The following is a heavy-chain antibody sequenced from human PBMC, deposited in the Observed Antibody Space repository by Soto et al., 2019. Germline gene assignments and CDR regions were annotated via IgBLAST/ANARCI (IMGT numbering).Heavy chain of an antibody. CDR1: GGTFSSYA. Sequence: QVQLVQSGAEVKKPGSSVKVSCKASGGTFSSYAISWVRQAPGQGLEWMGGIIPIFGTANYAQKVQGRVTTTADKSTSTAYMKLSSLRSEATAVYYCASAILRLTEWELTSLNPFDYWGQGTLVTVSS. CDR2: IIPIFGTA. CDR3: ASAILRLTEWELTSLNPFDY. J-gene: IGHJ4*02. V-gene: IGHV1-69*14. D-gene: IGHD1-26*01.